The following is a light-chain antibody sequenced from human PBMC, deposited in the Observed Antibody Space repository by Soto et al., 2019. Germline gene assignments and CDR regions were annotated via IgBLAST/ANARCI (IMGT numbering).Light chain of an antibody. Sequence: EIVLTQSPGTLSLSPGERATLSCRASQSVSNNYLAWYQQKPGQAPRLLIYGASTRATDMPGRFSGRGAGAEFTLTISRLEPEDFAVYYCQQYGSSPWTFGQGTKVDIK. V-gene: IGKV3-20*01. CDR2: GAS. CDR1: QSVSNNY. J-gene: IGKJ1*01. CDR3: QQYGSSPWT.